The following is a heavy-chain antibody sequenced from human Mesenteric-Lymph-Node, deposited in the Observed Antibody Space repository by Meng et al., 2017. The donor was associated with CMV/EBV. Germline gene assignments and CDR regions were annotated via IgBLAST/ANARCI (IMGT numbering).Heavy chain of an antibody. CDR2: MNPNSGSS. CDR3: ARDLKGTPVMTRGLYGMDV. Sequence: ASVKVSCKASGYRFTDYYICWVRQAPGQGLEWMGWMNPNSGSSNPAQKFQGRVTMTRDTSIDTAHMELSRLTSDDTAVYYCARDLKGTPVMTRGLYGMDVWGQGTTVTVSS. V-gene: IGHV1-2*02. D-gene: IGHD4-11*01. CDR1: GYRFTDYY. J-gene: IGHJ6*02.